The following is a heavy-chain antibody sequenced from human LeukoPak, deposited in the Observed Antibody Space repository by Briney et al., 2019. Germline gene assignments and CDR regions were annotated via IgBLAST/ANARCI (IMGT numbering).Heavy chain of an antibody. Sequence: GGSLRLSCAASGFTFSSYAMSWVRQAPGKGLEWVSSISSSSTYIYYADSVKGRFTISRDNAKNSLYLQMNSLRAEDTAVYYCARGSGETGTTDYWGQGTLVTVSS. CDR3: ARGSGETGTTDY. V-gene: IGHV3-21*01. D-gene: IGHD1-7*01. J-gene: IGHJ4*02. CDR2: ISSSSTYI. CDR1: GFTFSSYA.